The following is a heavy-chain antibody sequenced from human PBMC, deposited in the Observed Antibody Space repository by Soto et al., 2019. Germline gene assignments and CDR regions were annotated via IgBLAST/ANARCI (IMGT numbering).Heavy chain of an antibody. V-gene: IGHV5-10-1*01. CDR1: GYSFTSYW. CDR2: IDPSDSYT. D-gene: IGHD3-22*01. Sequence: PGESLKISCKGSGYSFTSYWISWVRQMPGKGLEWRGRIDPSDSYTNYSPSFQGHVTISADKSISTAYLQWSSLKASDTAMYYCAGTYYYDSSGYSFYGMDVWGQGTTVTVSS. CDR3: AGTYYYDSSGYSFYGMDV. J-gene: IGHJ6*02.